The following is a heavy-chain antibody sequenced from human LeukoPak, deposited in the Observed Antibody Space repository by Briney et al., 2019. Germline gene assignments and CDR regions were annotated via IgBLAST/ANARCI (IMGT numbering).Heavy chain of an antibody. V-gene: IGHV3-30*02. CDR1: GFTFSTYG. D-gene: IGHD2-15*01. Sequence: PGGSLRLSCEASGFTFSTYGMHWVRQAPGKGLEWVAFIRYDGSNKYYADSVKGRFTISRDNSKNTLYVQMNSLRAEDTAVYYCAKDRITGYCSGGSCYGDAFDIWGQGTMVTVSS. CDR3: AKDRITGYCSGGSCYGDAFDI. CDR2: IRYDGSNK. J-gene: IGHJ3*02.